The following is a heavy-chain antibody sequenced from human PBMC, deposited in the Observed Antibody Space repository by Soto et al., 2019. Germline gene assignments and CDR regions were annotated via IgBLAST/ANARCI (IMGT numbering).Heavy chain of an antibody. V-gene: IGHV1-69*13. CDR1: GGTFSSYA. Sequence: GASVKVSFKASGGTFSSYAISWLRQAPGQGLEWMGGIIPIFGTANYAQKFQGRVTITADESTSTAYMELSSLRSEDTAVYYCASLDVEMATIRDYYYYGMDVWGQGTTVTVSS. CDR3: ASLDVEMATIRDYYYYGMDV. D-gene: IGHD5-12*01. J-gene: IGHJ6*02. CDR2: IIPIFGTA.